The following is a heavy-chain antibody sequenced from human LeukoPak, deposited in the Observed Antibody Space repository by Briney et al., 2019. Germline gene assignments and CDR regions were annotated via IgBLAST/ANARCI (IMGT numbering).Heavy chain of an antibody. Sequence: SETLSLTCTVSGGSISSYYWSWIRQPPGKGLEWIGEINHSGSTNYNPSLKSRVTISVDTSKNQFSLKLSSVTAADTAVYYCASSGLGYWGQGTLVTVSS. D-gene: IGHD3-22*01. V-gene: IGHV4-34*01. CDR1: GGSISSYY. CDR3: ASSGLGY. J-gene: IGHJ4*02. CDR2: INHSGST.